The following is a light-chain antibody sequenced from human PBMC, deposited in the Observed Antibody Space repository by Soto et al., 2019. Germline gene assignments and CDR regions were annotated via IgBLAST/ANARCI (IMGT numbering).Light chain of an antibody. CDR1: QSVSSNY. Sequence: VLKHSPDTLSLYPGERATLSCRASQSVSSNYLAWYQQKLGQAPRLLIYDASRRATGIPDRFSGSGSGTDFTLTISRLEPEDFVVYYCQQYGRSPTFGQGTKVDI. J-gene: IGKJ1*01. CDR3: QQYGRSPT. CDR2: DAS. V-gene: IGKV3-20*01.